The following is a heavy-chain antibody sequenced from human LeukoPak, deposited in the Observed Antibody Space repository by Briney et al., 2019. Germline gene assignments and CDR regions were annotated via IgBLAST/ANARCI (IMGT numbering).Heavy chain of an antibody. V-gene: IGHV1-2*02. CDR1: GYTFTGYY. J-gene: IGHJ4*02. CDR3: ARYYYDSSGYPNFDY. D-gene: IGHD3-22*01. CDR2: INPNSGGT. Sequence: ASVKVSCKASGYTFTGYYMHWVRQAPGQGLEWIGWINPNSGGTNYAQKFQGRVTMTRDTSISTAYMELSRLRSDDTAVYYCARYYYDSSGYPNFDYWGQGTLVTVSS.